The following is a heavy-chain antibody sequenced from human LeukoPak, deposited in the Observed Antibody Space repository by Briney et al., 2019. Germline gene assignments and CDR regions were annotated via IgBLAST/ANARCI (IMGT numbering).Heavy chain of an antibody. D-gene: IGHD6-19*01. V-gene: IGHV4-34*01. CDR3: ARGQWLDNY. Sequence: PSETLSLTCAVYGASFSGFHWSWIRQPPGKGLEWIREINHSGSTNYNPSLKSRVTISVDTSKNQFSLKLSSVTAADTAVYYCARGQWLDNYWGQGTLVTVSS. CDR1: GASFSGFH. J-gene: IGHJ4*02. CDR2: INHSGST.